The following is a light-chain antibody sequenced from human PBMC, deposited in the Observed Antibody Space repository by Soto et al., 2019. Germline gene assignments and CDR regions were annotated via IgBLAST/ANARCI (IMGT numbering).Light chain of an antibody. CDR1: QSVSSY. CDR3: QQRSNWPSYT. J-gene: IGKJ2*01. V-gene: IGKV3-11*01. CDR2: DAS. Sequence: EIVLTQSPATLSLSPGERATLSCRASQSVSSYLAWYQQKPGQAPRLLIYDASNRATGIPARFSGSGSGTDFTLTISRLEHEDFAVYYCQQRSNWPSYTFGQGTKLEIK.